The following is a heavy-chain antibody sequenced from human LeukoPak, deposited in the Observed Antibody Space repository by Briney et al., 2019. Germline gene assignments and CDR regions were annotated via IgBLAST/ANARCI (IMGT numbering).Heavy chain of an antibody. CDR1: GFTFSSYS. V-gene: IGHV3-48*01. CDR2: ISSSSTTI. Sequence: GGSLRLSCAASGFTFSSYSMNWVRQAPGQGLEWVSYISSSSTTIYYADSVKGRFTISRDNAKNSLYLQMNSLRAEDTAVYYCARAMTTEAYDYWGQGTLVTVSS. D-gene: IGHD4-11*01. J-gene: IGHJ4*02. CDR3: ARAMTTEAYDY.